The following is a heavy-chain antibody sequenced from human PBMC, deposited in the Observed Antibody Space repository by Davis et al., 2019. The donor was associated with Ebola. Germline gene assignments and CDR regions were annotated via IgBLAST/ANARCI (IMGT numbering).Heavy chain of an antibody. D-gene: IGHD3-9*01. CDR1: GGSISSSSYY. Sequence: PSETLSLTCTVSGGSISSSSYYWGWIRQPPGKGLEWIGSIYYSGSTYYNPSLKSRVTISVDTSKNQFSLKLSSVTAADTAVYYCAAGGYFDWLYNWFDPWGQGTLVTVSS. CDR3: AAGGYFDWLYNWFDP. J-gene: IGHJ5*02. CDR2: IYYSGST. V-gene: IGHV4-39*01.